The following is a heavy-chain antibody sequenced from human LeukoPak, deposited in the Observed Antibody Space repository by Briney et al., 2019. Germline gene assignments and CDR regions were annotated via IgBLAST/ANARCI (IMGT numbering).Heavy chain of an antibody. CDR3: ARRGYCSGGDCYSAAFDI. V-gene: IGHV5-51*01. D-gene: IGHD2-15*01. CDR1: GYSFTTYW. Sequence: GESLKISCKGSGYSFTTYWIAWVRQMPWKGLEWMGIIYPGDSDTRYSPSFHGQVTMSADRSISTAYLQWSSLKASDTAMYYCARRGYCSGGDCYSAAFDIWGQGTMVTVSS. J-gene: IGHJ3*02. CDR2: IYPGDSDT.